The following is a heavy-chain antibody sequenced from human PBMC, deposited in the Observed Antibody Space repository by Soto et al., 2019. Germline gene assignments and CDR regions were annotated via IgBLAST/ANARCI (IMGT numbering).Heavy chain of an antibody. J-gene: IGHJ3*02. CDR3: AGGGGVGVAGSAAFDM. D-gene: IGHD3-3*01. V-gene: IGHV1-2*02. Sequence: QLHLVQSGAVVKKPGASVTVSCSASGYPVTAYYMHWVRQAPGRGLEWMGGINPATGAAKYTQTFQGRGTKTRDTSKRTDFMEPGGLTTEDTGGFSWAGGGGVGVAGSAAFDMWGQGTLVTVSS. CDR2: INPATGAA. CDR1: GYPVTAYY.